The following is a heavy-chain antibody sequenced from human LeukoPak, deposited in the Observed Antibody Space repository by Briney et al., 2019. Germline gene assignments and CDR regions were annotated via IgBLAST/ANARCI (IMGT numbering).Heavy chain of an antibody. CDR3: ARDDGGNFNDAFDI. J-gene: IGHJ3*02. Sequence: AGGSLRLSCAASGFTFSSYWMHWVRQAPGKGLVWVSRINSDGSSTSYADSVKGRFTISRDNAKKSLYLQMNSLRAEDTAVYYCARDDGGNFNDAFDIWGQGTMVTVSS. D-gene: IGHD4-23*01. CDR1: GFTFSSYW. CDR2: INSDGSST. V-gene: IGHV3-74*01.